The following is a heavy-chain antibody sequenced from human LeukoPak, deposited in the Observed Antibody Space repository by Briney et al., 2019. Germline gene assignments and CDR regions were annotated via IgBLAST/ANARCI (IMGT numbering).Heavy chain of an antibody. CDR1: GGSISSYY. Sequence: PSEALSLTCTVSGGSISSYYWSWIRQPAGKGLEWIGRIYTSGSTNYNPSLKSRVTMSVDTSKNQFSLKLSSVTAADTAVYYCARDRKEPRRIGWFDPWGQGTLVTVSS. CDR2: IYTSGST. J-gene: IGHJ5*02. CDR3: ARDRKEPRRIGWFDP. D-gene: IGHD1-14*01. V-gene: IGHV4-4*07.